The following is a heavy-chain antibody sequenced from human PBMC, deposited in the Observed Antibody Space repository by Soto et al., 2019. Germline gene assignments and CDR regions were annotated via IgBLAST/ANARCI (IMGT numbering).Heavy chain of an antibody. CDR2: FDPEDGET. D-gene: IGHD1-7*01. CDR3: ATGPYNWNYPDY. V-gene: IGHV1-24*01. CDR1: GYTLTELS. J-gene: IGHJ4*02. Sequence: ASVKASCKVSGYTLTELSMHWVRQAPGKGLEWMGGFDPEDGETIYAQKFQGRVTMTEDTSTDTAYMELSSLRSEDTAVYYCATGPYNWNYPDYWGQGTLVTVSS.